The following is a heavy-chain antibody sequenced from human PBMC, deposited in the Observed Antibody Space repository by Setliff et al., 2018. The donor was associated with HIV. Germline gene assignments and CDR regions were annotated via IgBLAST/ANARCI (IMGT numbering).Heavy chain of an antibody. V-gene: IGHV2-5*02. CDR2: IYWDDDK. D-gene: IGHD2-15*01. CDR3: AHRGGYCSGGSCYENWFDP. Sequence: SGPTLVNPTQTLTLTCTFSGFSLSTNGVGVGWIRQPPGKALEWLALIYWDDDKRYSPSLKSRLTITKDTSKNQVVLTMTNMDPVDTATYFCAHRGGYCSGGSCYENWFDPWGQGALVTVSS. CDR1: GFSLSTNGVG. J-gene: IGHJ5*02.